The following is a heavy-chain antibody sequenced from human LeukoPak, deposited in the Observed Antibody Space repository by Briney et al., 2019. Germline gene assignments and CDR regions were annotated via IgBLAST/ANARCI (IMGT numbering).Heavy chain of an antibody. CDR2: ISGSGGST. V-gene: IGHV3-23*01. CDR3: AKDHADIVVVPAASHPFDY. Sequence: GGSLRLSCAASGFTFSSYAMSWVRQAPGKGLEWVSAISGSGGSTYYADSVKGRFTISRDNSKNTLYLQMNSLRAEDTAVYYCAKDHADIVVVPAASHPFDYWGQGTLVTVSS. CDR1: GFTFSSYA. D-gene: IGHD2-2*01. J-gene: IGHJ4*02.